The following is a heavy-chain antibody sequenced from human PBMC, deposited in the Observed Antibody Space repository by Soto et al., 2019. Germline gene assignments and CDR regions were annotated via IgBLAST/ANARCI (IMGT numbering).Heavy chain of an antibody. Sequence: GGSLRLSCAASGFTFSSYAMHWVRQAPGKGLEWVAVISYDGSNKYYADSVKGRFTISRDNSKNTLYLQMNSLRAEDTAVYYCARDRQDGYNYVDYWGQGTLVTVSS. CDR1: GFTFSSYA. D-gene: IGHD5-12*01. V-gene: IGHV3-30-3*01. J-gene: IGHJ4*02. CDR3: ARDRQDGYNYVDY. CDR2: ISYDGSNK.